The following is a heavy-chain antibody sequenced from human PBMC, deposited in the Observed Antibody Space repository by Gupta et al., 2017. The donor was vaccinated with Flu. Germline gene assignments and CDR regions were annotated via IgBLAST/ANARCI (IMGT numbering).Heavy chain of an antibody. D-gene: IGHD3-3*01. CDR3: ARGVLAYEYYYYGMDV. V-gene: IGHV1-8*01. Sequence: QVQLVQSGAEVKKPGASVKVSCKASGYTFTSYDINWVRQATGQGLEWMGWMNPNSGNTGYTQKFQGRVTMTRNTSISTAYMELSSLRSEDTAVYYCARGVLAYEYYYYGMDVWGQGTMVTVSS. CDR2: MNPNSGNT. CDR1: GYTFTSYD. J-gene: IGHJ6*02.